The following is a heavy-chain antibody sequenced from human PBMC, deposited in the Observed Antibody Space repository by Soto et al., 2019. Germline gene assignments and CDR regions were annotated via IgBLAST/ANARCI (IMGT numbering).Heavy chain of an antibody. CDR2: ISGSGGDT. Sequence: GGSLRLSCAASGFTFSSYTMRWIRQAPGKGLEWVSTISGSGGDTYYADSVKGRFTISRDNSKNTLYLQMNSLRAEDTAVYYCAKDGYCSSTSCDDAFDIWGQGTMVTVSS. J-gene: IGHJ3*02. D-gene: IGHD2-2*01. V-gene: IGHV3-23*01. CDR3: AKDGYCSSTSCDDAFDI. CDR1: GFTFSSYT.